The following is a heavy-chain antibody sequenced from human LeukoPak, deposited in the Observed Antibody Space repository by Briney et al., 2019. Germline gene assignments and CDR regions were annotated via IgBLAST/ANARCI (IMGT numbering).Heavy chain of an antibody. D-gene: IGHD2-2*01. J-gene: IGHJ5*02. V-gene: IGHV6-1*01. CDR3: ARRLTQYDCFDP. CDR1: GDSVSSNSVT. Sequence: SQTLSLTCAISGDSVSSNSVTWNWIRQSPSRGLEWLGRSYYRSTWYNDYAVSVRGRLTVNPATSQNQFSLHLNSVTPEDTAVYYCARRLTQYDCFDPWGQGILVTVSS. CDR2: SYYRSTWYN.